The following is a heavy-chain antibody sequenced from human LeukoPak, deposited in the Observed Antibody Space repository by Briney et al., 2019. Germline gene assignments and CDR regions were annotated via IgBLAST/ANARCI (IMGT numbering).Heavy chain of an antibody. D-gene: IGHD2-2*01. J-gene: IGHJ4*02. CDR2: ISGSGGST. Sequence: GGSLRLSCAASGFTFSSYAMSWVRQAPGKGLEWVSDISGSGGSTYYADSVKGRFTISRENSKKTPYLQMNSLRAEDTAVYYCAKDVVVVPAAIDYWGQGTLVTVSS. CDR1: GFTFSSYA. V-gene: IGHV3-23*01. CDR3: AKDVVVVPAAIDY.